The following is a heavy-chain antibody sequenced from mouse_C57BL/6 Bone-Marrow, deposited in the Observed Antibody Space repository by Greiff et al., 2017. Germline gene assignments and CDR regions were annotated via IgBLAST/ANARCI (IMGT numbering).Heavy chain of an antibody. CDR3: ARPPLYYDYTYAMDY. V-gene: IGHV5-12*01. CDR1: GFTFSDYY. D-gene: IGHD2-4*01. CDR2: ISNGGGST. J-gene: IGHJ4*01. Sequence: VQLKESGGGLVQPGGSLKLSCAASGFTFSDYYMYWVRQTPEKRLEWVAYISNGGGSTYYPDTVKGRFTISRDNAKNTLYLQMSRLKSEDTAMYYCARPPLYYDYTYAMDYWGQGTSVTVSS.